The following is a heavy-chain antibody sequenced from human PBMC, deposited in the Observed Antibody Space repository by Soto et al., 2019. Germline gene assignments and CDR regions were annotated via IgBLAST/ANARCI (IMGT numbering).Heavy chain of an antibody. CDR1: GFTFSGSH. CDR3: VPFCPDGVCYSDFDY. Sequence: EVQLVESGGGLVQPGGSLKLSCAASGFTFSGSHMHWVRQASGKGLEWVGRIGSKVDNYGTLYAASVTGRFTISRDDSKNTAFLQLNSLKTEDPAVYYGVPFCPDGVCYSDFDYWGQGILVAVSS. CDR2: IGSKVDNYGT. J-gene: IGHJ4*02. D-gene: IGHD2-8*01. V-gene: IGHV3-73*02.